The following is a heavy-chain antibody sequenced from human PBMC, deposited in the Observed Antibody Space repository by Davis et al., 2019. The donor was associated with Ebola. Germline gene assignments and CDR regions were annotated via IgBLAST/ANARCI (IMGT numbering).Heavy chain of an antibody. CDR2: IYPDDSDT. CDR1: GYSFSSYW. V-gene: IGHV5-51*01. J-gene: IGHJ2*01. D-gene: IGHD7-27*01. CDR3: ARHAGDAGNFDL. Sequence: GESLKISCKGSGYSFSSYWIAWVRQMPGKGLEWMGIIYPDDSDTRYSPSFRGLVTISSDMSISTAYLQWSSLKASDTAIYYCARHAGDAGNFDLWGRGTLVTVSS.